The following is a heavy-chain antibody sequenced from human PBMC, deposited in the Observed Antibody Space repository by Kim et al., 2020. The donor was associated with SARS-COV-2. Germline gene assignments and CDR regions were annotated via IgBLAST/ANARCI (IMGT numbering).Heavy chain of an antibody. CDR2: ISYDGTKK. D-gene: IGHD3-10*01. V-gene: IGHV3-30*14. CDR1: GFIFSDFG. J-gene: IGHJ4*02. CDR3: STDSGGSGTKLDY. Sequence: GGSLRLSCKDSGFIFSDFGMHWVRQAPGKGLEWVAFISYDGTKKHYTDTVKGRFTISRDRSRNTLSLQMDSLRVDDTAVYYGSTDSGGSGTKLDYWGQG.